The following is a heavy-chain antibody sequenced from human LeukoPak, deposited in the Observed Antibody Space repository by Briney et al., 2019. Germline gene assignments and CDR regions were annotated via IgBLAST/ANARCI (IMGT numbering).Heavy chain of an antibody. J-gene: IGHJ4*02. CDR3: AKAYSSSSWSPDY. CDR2: ISWNSGSI. V-gene: IGHV3-9*01. D-gene: IGHD6-6*01. Sequence: GRSLRLSCAASGFTFDDYAMRWVRQAPGKGLEWVSGISWNSGSIGYADSVKGRFTISRDNAKNSLYLQMNSLRAEDTALYYCAKAYSSSSWSPDYWGQGTLVTVSS. CDR1: GFTFDDYA.